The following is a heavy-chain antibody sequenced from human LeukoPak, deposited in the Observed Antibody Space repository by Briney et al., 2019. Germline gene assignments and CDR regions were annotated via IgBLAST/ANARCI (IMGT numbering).Heavy chain of an antibody. D-gene: IGHD2-15*01. CDR2: IYYSGTT. V-gene: IGHV4-59*01. CDR1: GASISSSY. Sequence: PSETLSLSCTVSGASISSSYWPWIRQTPGKGLERIGHIYYSGTTTYNPSPKSRVTTSFETTKNKFSLMLSYVTAADTAVYYCARVQGYCSAGSLYPSFDYWGQGTLVTVSS. CDR3: ARVQGYCSAGSLYPSFDY. J-gene: IGHJ4*02.